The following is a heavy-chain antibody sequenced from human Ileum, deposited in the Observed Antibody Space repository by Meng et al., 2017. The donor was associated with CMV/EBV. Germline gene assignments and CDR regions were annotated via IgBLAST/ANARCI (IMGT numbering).Heavy chain of an antibody. Sequence: GGSLRLSCAASGFTFSSYSMNWVRQAPGKGLEWVSSISSSGSDIDYADSVKGRFTISRDNAKNSLYLQMNSLRAEDTAVYYCARGIEARPGYWGQGTRVTVSS. CDR3: ARGIEARPGY. CDR2: ISSSGSDI. J-gene: IGHJ4*02. CDR1: GFTFSSYS. D-gene: IGHD6-6*01. V-gene: IGHV3-21*01.